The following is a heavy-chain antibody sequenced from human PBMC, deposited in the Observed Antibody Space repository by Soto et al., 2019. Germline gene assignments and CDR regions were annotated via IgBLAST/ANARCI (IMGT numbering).Heavy chain of an antibody. D-gene: IGHD4-17*01. V-gene: IGHV1-69*13. CDR1: GGTFSTYG. J-gene: IGHJ4*02. CDR2: IIPKFGTT. CDR3: ARELDPYYGGNSLSLDY. Sequence: QVQLVQSGAEVKKPGSSVKVSCKASGGTFSTYGINWVRLAPGQGLEWMGWIIPKFGTTKNAQKFQGRVTITADESTNTAYMELKYLRSEETAVYFCARELDPYYGGNSLSLDYWGQGTLVTVSS.